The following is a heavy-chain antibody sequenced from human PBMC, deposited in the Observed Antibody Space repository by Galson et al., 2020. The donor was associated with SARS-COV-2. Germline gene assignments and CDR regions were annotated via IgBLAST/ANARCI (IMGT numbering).Heavy chain of an antibody. CDR1: GYTFTSYY. CDR2: INPSGGST. J-gene: IGHJ4*02. Sequence: AGPVKVSCKASGYTFTSYYMHWARQAPGQGLEWMGIINPSGGSTSYAQKFQGRVTMTRDTSTSTVYMELSSLRSEDTAVYYCARDSQWELLDYWGQGTLVTVSS. D-gene: IGHD1-26*01. V-gene: IGHV1-46*01. CDR3: ARDSQWELLDY.